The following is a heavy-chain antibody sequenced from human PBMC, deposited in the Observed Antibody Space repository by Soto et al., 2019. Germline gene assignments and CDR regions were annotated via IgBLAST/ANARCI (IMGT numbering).Heavy chain of an antibody. D-gene: IGHD2-15*01. CDR1: GFTFRSYS. CDR3: AREGWPLLQTGMDV. V-gene: IGHV3-48*02. CDR2: ISSSNRTI. J-gene: IGHJ6*02. Sequence: EVQLVESGGGLKQPGGSRRLSCAASGFTFRSYSMNWVRQAPGTGLEWVSYISSSNRTINYADSVKGRFIISRDNAKNSLYMQMHSLRDEDTAVYYCAREGWPLLQTGMDVWGQGTTVTVSS.